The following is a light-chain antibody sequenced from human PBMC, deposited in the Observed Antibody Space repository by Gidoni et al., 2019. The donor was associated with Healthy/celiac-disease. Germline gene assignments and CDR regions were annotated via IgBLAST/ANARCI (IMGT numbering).Light chain of an antibody. CDR2: GAS. J-gene: IGKJ2*01. V-gene: IGKV3-20*01. CDR1: QSVSSSY. Sequence: LVLTQSPGTLSLPPGERATLSCRASQSVSSSYLAWYQQKPGQAPRLLIYGASSRATGIPDRFSGSGSGTDFTLTIRRLEPEDFAVYYCQQYGSPYTFGQGTKLEIK. CDR3: QQYGSPYT.